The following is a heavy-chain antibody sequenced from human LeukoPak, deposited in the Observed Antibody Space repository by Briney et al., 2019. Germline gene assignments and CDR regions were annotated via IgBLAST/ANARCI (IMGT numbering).Heavy chain of an antibody. D-gene: IGHD6-19*01. V-gene: IGHV5-51*01. CDR1: GYSFADYW. J-gene: IGHJ6*02. CDR3: ARHQWLGFLGYSYGMDV. CDR2: IYPSKSDT. Sequence: GESLKISCKASGYSFADYWIGWVRQMPGKGLEWMGIIYPSKSDTKYSPSFQGKDTISADKSISTAYLQWSSLEASDTAIYFCARHQWLGFLGYSYGMDVWGQGTTVTVSS.